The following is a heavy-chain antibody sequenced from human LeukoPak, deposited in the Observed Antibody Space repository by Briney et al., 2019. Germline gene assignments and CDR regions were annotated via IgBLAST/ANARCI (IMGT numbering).Heavy chain of an antibody. CDR1: GFIFDDYA. CDR3: AKDSRTGQRNYYYYMDV. D-gene: IGHD3/OR15-3a*01. J-gene: IGHJ6*03. V-gene: IGHV3-9*01. Sequence: GRSLRLSCAASGFIFDDYAMHWVRQAPGKGLEWVSGISWNSGSIGYADSVKGRFTISRDNAKNSLYLQMNSLRAEDTALYYCAKDSRTGQRNYYYYMDVWGKGTTVTVSS. CDR2: ISWNSGSI.